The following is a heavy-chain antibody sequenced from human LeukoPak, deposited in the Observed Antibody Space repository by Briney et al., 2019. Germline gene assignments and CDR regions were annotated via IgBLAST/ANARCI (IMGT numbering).Heavy chain of an antibody. J-gene: IGHJ4*02. CDR2: IYSGGST. V-gene: IGHV3-66*01. Sequence: GGSLRLSCAASGFXVSSNYISWVRQAPGKGLEWVSVIYSGGSTYYADSVKGRFTIPRDNSKNTLYLQMNSLRAEDTAVYYCARAKVAAAVYFDYWGQGTLVTVSS. D-gene: IGHD6-13*01. CDR1: GFXVSSNY. CDR3: ARAKVAAAVYFDY.